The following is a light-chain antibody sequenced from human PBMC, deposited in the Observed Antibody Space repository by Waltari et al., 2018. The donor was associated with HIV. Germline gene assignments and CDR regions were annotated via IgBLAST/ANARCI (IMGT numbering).Light chain of an antibody. CDR2: DVS. Sequence: QSALTQPASVSGSPGQSITISCTGTSSDVGGYIYVSWYQQHPGKAPKLMIYDVSNQPSGVSNRFSGSKSGNTASLTISGLQAEDEADYCCSSYTSSSTPWVFGGGTKLTVL. CDR3: SSYTSSSTPWV. CDR1: SSDVGGYIY. J-gene: IGLJ3*02. V-gene: IGLV2-14*01.